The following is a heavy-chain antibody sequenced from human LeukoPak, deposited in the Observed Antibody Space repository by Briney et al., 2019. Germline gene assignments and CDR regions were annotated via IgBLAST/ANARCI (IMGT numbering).Heavy chain of an antibody. CDR2: INHSGST. J-gene: IGHJ5*02. Sequence: SESLCLTCAVYVGSFSGYYWSWVREHPGRGLEWIGEINHSGSTNYNPSLKSRVTISVDTSKNQFSLKLSPLTAADTAVYYCARGSGGYSYGNNWFDPWGQGTLVTVSS. V-gene: IGHV4-34*01. CDR3: ARGSGGYSYGNNWFDP. CDR1: VGSFSGYY. D-gene: IGHD5-18*01.